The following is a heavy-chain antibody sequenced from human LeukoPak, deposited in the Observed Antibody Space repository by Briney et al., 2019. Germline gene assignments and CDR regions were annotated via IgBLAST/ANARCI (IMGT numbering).Heavy chain of an antibody. V-gene: IGHV5-51*01. CDR1: GYSFTNYW. J-gene: IGHJ4*02. Sequence: PGESLKISCKGSGYSFTNYWIGWVRQMPGKGLEWMGIIYPGDSDVRYSPSFQGQVTISADESITTAYLQWSSLKASDSAMYYCARRDISGWYYFDYWGQGTLVTVSS. CDR3: ARRDISGWYYFDY. D-gene: IGHD6-19*01. CDR2: IYPGDSDV.